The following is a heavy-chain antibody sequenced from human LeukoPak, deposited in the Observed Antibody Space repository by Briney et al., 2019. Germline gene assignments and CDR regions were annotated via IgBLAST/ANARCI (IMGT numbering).Heavy chain of an antibody. V-gene: IGHV3-74*01. J-gene: IGHJ4*02. CDR3: AKDASDSSSWEDVFDY. Sequence: GGSLRLSCAASGFTFSSYWMHWVRQAPGKGLVWVSRINSDGSSTSYADSVKGRFTISRDNSKNTLYLQMNSLRAEDTAVYYCAKDASDSSSWEDVFDYWGQGTLVTVSS. CDR1: GFTFSSYW. CDR2: INSDGSST. D-gene: IGHD6-13*01.